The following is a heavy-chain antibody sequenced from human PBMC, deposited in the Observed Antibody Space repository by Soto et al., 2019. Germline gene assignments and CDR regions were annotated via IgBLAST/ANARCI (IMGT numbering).Heavy chain of an antibody. CDR1: GFTFSSYA. D-gene: IGHD2-2*01. CDR2: ISYDGSNK. Sequence: QVQLVESGGGVVQPGRSLRLSCAASGFTFSSYAMHWVRQAPGKGLEWVAVISYDGSNKYYADSVKGRFTISRDNSKNTVYLQMNSLRAEDTAVYYCARGGEHQLLSYYFDYWGQGTLVTVSS. J-gene: IGHJ4*02. V-gene: IGHV3-30-3*01. CDR3: ARGGEHQLLSYYFDY.